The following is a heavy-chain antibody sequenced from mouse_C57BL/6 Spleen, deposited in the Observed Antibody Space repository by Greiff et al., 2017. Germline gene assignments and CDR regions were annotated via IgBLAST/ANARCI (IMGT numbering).Heavy chain of an antibody. CDR2: IDPSDSYT. CDR3: ARDYYYGSSYEGYAMDY. Sequence: VQLQQPGAELVMPGASVKLSCKASGYTFTSYWMHWVKQRPGQGLEWIGEIDPSDSYTNYNQKFNGKSTLTVDTSSSTAYMHLSSLTSEDSAVYYCARDYYYGSSYEGYAMDYWGQGTSVTVSS. V-gene: IGHV1-69*01. D-gene: IGHD1-1*01. J-gene: IGHJ4*01. CDR1: GYTFTSYW.